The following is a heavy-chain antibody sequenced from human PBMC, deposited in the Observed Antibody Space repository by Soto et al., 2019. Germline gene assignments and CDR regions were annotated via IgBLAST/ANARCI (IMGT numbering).Heavy chain of an antibody. Sequence: GGSLKLSCVASGFTFSSYGMHWVRQAPGKGLEGVAIISYDGRNTYYADSVKGRFTISRDISKNTLYMQMNSLRAEDTFVFYCAKEGGLSGSYGMDVWGKGTTVTVSS. V-gene: IGHV3-30*18. CDR1: GFTFSSYG. J-gene: IGHJ6*04. CDR3: AKEGGLSGSYGMDV. CDR2: ISYDGRNT. D-gene: IGHD1-26*01.